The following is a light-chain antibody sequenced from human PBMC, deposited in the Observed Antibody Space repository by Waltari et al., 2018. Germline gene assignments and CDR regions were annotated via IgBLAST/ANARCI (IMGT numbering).Light chain of an antibody. Sequence: AIQMTQSPSSLSASVGDRVTVTCRASQGIRNDLGWYQQKPGKAPKLLIYSASSLQSGVPSRFSGSGSGTDFTLTISSLQPEDFATYYCLQDYNYPWTFGQGTKVEIK. CDR3: LQDYNYPWT. CDR2: SAS. V-gene: IGKV1-6*01. CDR1: QGIRND. J-gene: IGKJ1*01.